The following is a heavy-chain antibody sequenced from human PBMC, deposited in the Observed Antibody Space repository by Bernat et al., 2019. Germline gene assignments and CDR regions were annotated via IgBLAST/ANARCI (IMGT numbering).Heavy chain of an antibody. V-gene: IGHV4-39*01. D-gene: IGHD4-17*01. CDR2: IYYSGST. Sequence: QLQLQESGPGLVKPSETLSLTCTVSGGSISSSSYYWGWIRQPPGKGPEWIGSIYYSGSTYYNPSLKSRVTISVDTSKNQFSLKLSSVTAADTAVYYCARRFGDYKWDYFDYWGQGTLVTVSS. J-gene: IGHJ4*02. CDR3: ARRFGDYKWDYFDY. CDR1: GGSISSSSYY.